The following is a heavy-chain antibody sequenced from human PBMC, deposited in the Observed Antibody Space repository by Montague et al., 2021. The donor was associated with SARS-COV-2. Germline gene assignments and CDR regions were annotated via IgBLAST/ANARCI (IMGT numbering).Heavy chain of an antibody. CDR3: ARVRLTGTTAPYFDY. Sequence: SEILSLTCTVSGDSIRSYYWSWIRQPPGKGLEWIGNIYYSGITNXNPSLKSRVTTSIDTSKNQFSLRLSSVTAADTAVYYCARVRLTGTTAPYFDYWGQGTLVTVSS. V-gene: IGHV4-59*01. CDR1: GDSIRSYY. CDR2: IYYSGIT. D-gene: IGHD1-1*01. J-gene: IGHJ4*02.